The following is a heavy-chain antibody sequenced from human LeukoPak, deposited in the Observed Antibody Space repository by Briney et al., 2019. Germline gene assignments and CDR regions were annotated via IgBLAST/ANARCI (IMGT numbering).Heavy chain of an antibody. CDR1: GGTFTSYA. Sequence: GASVKVSCKASGGTFTSYAISWVRQAPGQGLEWMGRIIPILGIANYAQKFQGRVTITADKSTSTAYMELSSLRSEDTAVYFCLYSGYDYYFVYWGQGTLDTVSS. J-gene: IGHJ4*02. CDR3: LYSGYDYYFVY. V-gene: IGHV1-69*04. D-gene: IGHD5-12*01. CDR2: IIPILGIA.